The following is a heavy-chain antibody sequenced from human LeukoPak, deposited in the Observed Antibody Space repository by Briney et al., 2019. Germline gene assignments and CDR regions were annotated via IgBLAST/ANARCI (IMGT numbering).Heavy chain of an antibody. D-gene: IGHD3-16*02. J-gene: IGHJ4*02. V-gene: IGHV2-70*11. CDR2: IDWDDDK. CDR1: GFSLSTSGMC. Sequence: QTLTLTCTFSGFSLSTSGMCVSWIRQPPGKALEWLARIDWDDDKYYSTSLKTRLTISKDTSKNQVVLTMTNMDPVDTTTYYCARILYDYVWGSYRFDYWGQGTLVTVSS. CDR3: ARILYDYVWGSYRFDY.